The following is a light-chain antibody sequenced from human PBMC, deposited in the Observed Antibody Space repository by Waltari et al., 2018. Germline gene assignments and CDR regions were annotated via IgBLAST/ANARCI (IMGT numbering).Light chain of an antibody. V-gene: IGKV4-1*01. CDR2: WAS. Sequence: DIGMTQSPDALAVSRGEGATINCKSGQSVLYNSNNKNYLAWYQQKPGQPPNLLTYWASIPESGVPDRFPGGGSGTDFTLTISSLQAEDVAVYYCQQYSSIPYTFGQGTKLEIK. CDR1: QSVLYNSNNKNY. J-gene: IGKJ2*01. CDR3: QQYSSIPYT.